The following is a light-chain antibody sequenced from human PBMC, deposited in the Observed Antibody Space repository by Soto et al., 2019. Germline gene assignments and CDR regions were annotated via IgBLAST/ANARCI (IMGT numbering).Light chain of an antibody. CDR2: GAS. V-gene: IGKV3-15*01. CDR1: QSVSSN. Sequence: EIVMTQSPATLSVSPGERATLSCRASQSVSSNLAWYQQKPGQAPRLLIYGASTRATGIPARFSGSGSGTEFTLTISSLQSEDFAVYYCQQRDNWPFTFGPGTTVDIK. J-gene: IGKJ3*01. CDR3: QQRDNWPFT.